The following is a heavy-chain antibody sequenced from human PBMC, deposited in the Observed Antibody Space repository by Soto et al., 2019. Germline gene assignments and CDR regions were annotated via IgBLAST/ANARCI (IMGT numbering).Heavy chain of an antibody. CDR3: ARDSKPSKQLVVDY. CDR1: GFTFSSYS. CDR2: ISSSSSYI. J-gene: IGHJ4*02. Sequence: PGGSLRLSCAASGFTFSSYSTNWVRQAPGKGLEWVSSISSSSSYIYYADSVKGRFTISRDNAKNSLYLQMNSLRAEDTAVYYCARDSKPSKQLVVDYWGQGTLVTVSS. V-gene: IGHV3-21*01. D-gene: IGHD6-6*01.